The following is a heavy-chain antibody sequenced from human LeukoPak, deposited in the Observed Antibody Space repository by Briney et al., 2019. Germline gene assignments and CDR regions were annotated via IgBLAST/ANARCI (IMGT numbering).Heavy chain of an antibody. V-gene: IGHV1-2*04. CDR3: ARMGDSGSYGFDI. J-gene: IGHJ3*02. D-gene: IGHD3-10*01. CDR2: ISPNSGVT. Sequence: ASVKVSCKASGYTFTGYYMHWVRQAPGQGLEWMAWISPNSGVTNYAQKFQGWVSMTRDTSTSTAYMELSRLTSDDTAVYYCARMGDSGSYGFDIWGQGTMVTVSS. CDR1: GYTFTGYY.